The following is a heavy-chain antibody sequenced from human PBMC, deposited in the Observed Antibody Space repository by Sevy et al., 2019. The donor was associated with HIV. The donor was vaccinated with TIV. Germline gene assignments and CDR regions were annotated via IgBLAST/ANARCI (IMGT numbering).Heavy chain of an antibody. D-gene: IGHD6-19*01. CDR3: ARLTAVAGLRQFDY. CDR1: GGSISSSSYY. Sequence: SETLSLTCTVSGGSISSSSYYWGWIRQPPGKGLEWIGSIYYSGSTYYNPSLKSRVTITVDTSKNQFSLKLSSVTAADTAVYYCARLTAVAGLRQFDYWGQGTLVTVSS. V-gene: IGHV4-39*01. J-gene: IGHJ4*02. CDR2: IYYSGST.